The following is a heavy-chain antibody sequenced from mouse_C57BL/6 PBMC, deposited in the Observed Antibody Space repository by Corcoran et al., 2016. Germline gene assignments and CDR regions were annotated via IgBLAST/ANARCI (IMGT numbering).Heavy chain of an antibody. CDR2: IDPEDGET. CDR3: ARSRPWVAY. CDR1: GFNSKDYY. V-gene: IGHV14-2*01. J-gene: IGHJ3*01. Sequence: VQLQQSGAERMTPGASGKLSCTASGFNSKDYYMHWVKQRPVQGLEWIGRIDPEDGETKYAPKFQGKATITADTSSNTAYLQLSSLTSEDTAVYYCARSRPWVAYWGQGTLVTVSA.